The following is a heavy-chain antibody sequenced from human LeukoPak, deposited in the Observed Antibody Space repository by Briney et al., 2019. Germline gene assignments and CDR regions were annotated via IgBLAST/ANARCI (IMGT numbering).Heavy chain of an antibody. CDR3: TAGRSDYFDF. CDR2: IYYSGST. V-gene: IGHV4-39*01. J-gene: IGHJ4*02. Sequence: SETLSRTCTVSGGSISSSSYYWGWIRQPPGKGLEWIGSIYYSGSTYYNPSLKSRVTISVDTSKNQFSLKLSSVTAADTAVYYCTAGRSDYFDFWGQGTLVTVSS. D-gene: IGHD6-25*01. CDR1: GGSISSSSYY.